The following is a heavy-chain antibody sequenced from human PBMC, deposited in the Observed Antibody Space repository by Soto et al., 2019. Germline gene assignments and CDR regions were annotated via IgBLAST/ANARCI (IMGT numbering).Heavy chain of an antibody. J-gene: IGHJ5*02. V-gene: IGHV1-18*01. CDR3: ARVVGALGHWFDP. Sequence: QVQLVQSGAEVKKPGASVKVSCKASGYTFTSYGISWVRQAPGQGLEWVGWISAYNGNTNYAQKRQGRVTMTTDTSTSTAHMELRSLRSDVTAVYYCARVVGALGHWFDPWGQGTLVTVSS. CDR1: GYTFTSYG. D-gene: IGHD1-26*01. CDR2: ISAYNGNT.